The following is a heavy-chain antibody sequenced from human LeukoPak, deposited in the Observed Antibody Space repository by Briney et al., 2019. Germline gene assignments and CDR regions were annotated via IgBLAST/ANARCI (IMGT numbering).Heavy chain of an antibody. V-gene: IGHV3-74*01. CDR2: INSDGSRT. J-gene: IGHJ4*02. D-gene: IGHD4/OR15-4a*01. CDR1: GFTFNSYW. CDR3: ARDTLGEGEDANYAVYYFDY. Sequence: GGSLRLSCAASGFTFNSYWMHWVRQVPGKGLVWVSRINSDGSRTNYVDSAKGRFTISRDNAKNTLFLQMNSLRAEDTAVYYCARDTLGEGEDANYAVYYFDYWGQGTPVTVSS.